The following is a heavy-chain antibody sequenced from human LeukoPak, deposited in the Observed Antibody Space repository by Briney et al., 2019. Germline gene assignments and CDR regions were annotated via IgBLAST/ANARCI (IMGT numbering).Heavy chain of an antibody. CDR1: GFTFSSYG. D-gene: IGHD5-24*01. V-gene: IGHV3-33*06. J-gene: IGHJ6*03. Sequence: PGGSLRLSCAASGFTFSSYGMHWVRQAPGKGLERVAVIWYDGSNKYYADSVKGRFTISRDNSKNTLYLQMNSLRAEDTAVYYCAKESREGGYYYYYMDVWGKGTTVTVSS. CDR3: AKESREGGYYYYYMDV. CDR2: IWYDGSNK.